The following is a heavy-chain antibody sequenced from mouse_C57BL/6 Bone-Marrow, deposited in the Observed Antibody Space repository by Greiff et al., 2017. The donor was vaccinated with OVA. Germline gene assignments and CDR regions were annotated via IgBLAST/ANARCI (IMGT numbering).Heavy chain of an antibody. CDR2: IRSKSSNYAT. CDR3: VREAYDGYYDYCDY. CDR1: GFTFNTYA. V-gene: IGHV10-3*01. Sequence: EVQRVESGGGLVQPKGSLKLSCAASGFTFNTYAMHWVRQAPGKGLEWVARIRSKSSNYATYYADSVKDRFTISRDDSQSMLYLQMNNLKTEDTAMYYCVREAYDGYYDYCDYWGQGTTLTVSS. J-gene: IGHJ2*01. D-gene: IGHD2-3*01.